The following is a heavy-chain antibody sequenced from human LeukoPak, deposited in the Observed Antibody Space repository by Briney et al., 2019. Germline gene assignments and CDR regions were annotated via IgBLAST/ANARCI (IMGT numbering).Heavy chain of an antibody. D-gene: IGHD6-13*01. CDR1: GYTFTSYY. J-gene: IGHJ6*02. CDR2: INPSGGST. CDR3: ARVAAAGAHYYYYGMDV. V-gene: IGHV1-46*01. Sequence: GASVKVSCKASGYTFTSYYMHWVRQAPGQGLEWMGIINPSGGSTTYAQKFQGRVTMTRDTSTSTVYMELSSLRSEDTAVYYCARVAAAGAHYYYYGMDVWGQGTTVTVSS.